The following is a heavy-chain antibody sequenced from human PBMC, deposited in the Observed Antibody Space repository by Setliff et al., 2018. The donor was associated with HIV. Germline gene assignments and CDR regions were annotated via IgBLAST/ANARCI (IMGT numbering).Heavy chain of an antibody. J-gene: IGHJ4*02. Sequence: PGESLKISCRTSGYNFATYYIAWVRQMPGKGPEWMGSVNPGDSSTKYNTSLQGQVTMSADKLINTAYLQWSSLKASDTAMYYCATRLLGYSGYGYWCQGTLVTVS. CDR2: VNPGDSST. D-gene: IGHD5-12*01. V-gene: IGHV5-51*01. CDR1: GYNFATYY. CDR3: ATRLLGYSGYGY.